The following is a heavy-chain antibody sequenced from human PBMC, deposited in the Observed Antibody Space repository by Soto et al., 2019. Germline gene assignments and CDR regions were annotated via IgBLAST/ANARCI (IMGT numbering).Heavy chain of an antibody. D-gene: IGHD2-15*01. CDR1: GFTFSSYA. Sequence: GGSLRLSCAASGFTFSSYAMSWVRQAPGQGLEWVSAISGSGGSTYYADSVKGRFTISRDNSKNTLYLQMNSLRAEDTAVYYCAKRPHIVVVVAATTNWFDPWGQGTLVTVSS. CDR2: ISGSGGST. CDR3: AKRPHIVVVVAATTNWFDP. J-gene: IGHJ5*02. V-gene: IGHV3-23*01.